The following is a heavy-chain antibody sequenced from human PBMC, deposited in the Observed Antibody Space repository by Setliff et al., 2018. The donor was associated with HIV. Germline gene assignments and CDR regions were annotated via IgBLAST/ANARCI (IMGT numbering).Heavy chain of an antibody. CDR1: GFTLSVYG. Sequence: SLRLSCEGSGFTLSVYGMHWVRQAPGKGLEWVAVIWYDGSNKYYADSVKGRFTISRDNSKNTVYLQMNSLRAEDTAEYYCAKELAASGLGYFDSWGRGILVTVSS. D-gene: IGHD3-22*01. J-gene: IGHJ4*02. V-gene: IGHV3-33*06. CDR3: AKELAASGLGYFDS. CDR2: IWYDGSNK.